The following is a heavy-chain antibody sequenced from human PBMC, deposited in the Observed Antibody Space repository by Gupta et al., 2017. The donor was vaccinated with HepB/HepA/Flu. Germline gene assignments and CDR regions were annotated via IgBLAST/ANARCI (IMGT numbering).Heavy chain of an antibody. CDR1: GYNFNRHW. CDR3: ARLEGEMARFGLGSHPFDY. J-gene: IGHJ4*02. D-gene: IGHD5-24*01. CDR2: IYPGDPDT. V-gene: IGHV5-51*01. Sequence: EVQLVQSGAEVKKPGESLKISCKGSGYNFNRHWIAWVRQMPGKGLEWMGIIYPGDPDTRYSPAFQGQVSISADKSIGTAYLQWISLKPSDTAMYYCARLEGEMARFGLGSHPFDYWGQGTLLTVSS.